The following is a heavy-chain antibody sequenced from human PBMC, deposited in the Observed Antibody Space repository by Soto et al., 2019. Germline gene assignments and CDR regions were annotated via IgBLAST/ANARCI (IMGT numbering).Heavy chain of an antibody. J-gene: IGHJ3*02. D-gene: IGHD2-2*01. CDR2: FDPEDGET. CDR1: GSTLPELF. Sequence: ASVPVSCPVSGSTLPELFMHWVRQDTEKGLEWMGGFDPEDGETIYAQKFQGRVTMTEDTSTDTAYMELSSLRSEDTAVYYCATVFRLYRSSTSCRAFDIWGQGTMVTVSS. V-gene: IGHV1-24*01. CDR3: ATVFRLYRSSTSCRAFDI.